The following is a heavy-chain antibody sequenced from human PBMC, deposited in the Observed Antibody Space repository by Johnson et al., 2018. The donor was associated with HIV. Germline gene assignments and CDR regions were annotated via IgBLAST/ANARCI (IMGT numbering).Heavy chain of an antibody. V-gene: IGHV3-30*04. J-gene: IGHJ3*02. CDR2: ISYDGSNK. Sequence: QVQLVESGGGVVQPGRSLRLSCAASGFTFSSYAMHWVRQAPGKGLEWVAVISYDGSNKYYADSVKGRFTISRDNSKNTLYLQMNSLRAEETAVYYCARGGGDWSSTSCYQDAFDIWGPGTLVTVSS. CDR3: ARGGGDWSSTSCYQDAFDI. CDR1: GFTFSSYA. D-gene: IGHD2-2*01.